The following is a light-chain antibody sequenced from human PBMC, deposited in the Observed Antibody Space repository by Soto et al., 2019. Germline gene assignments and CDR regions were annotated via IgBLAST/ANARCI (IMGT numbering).Light chain of an antibody. J-gene: IGKJ5*01. V-gene: IGKV3D-20*02. CDR3: QHRMNWPLT. Sequence: EFVLTHSPGTLSLSPGERATLSCRASQTVRNNYLAWYQQKPGQAPRLLIYDASSRATGIPDRFSGGGSGTDFTLTISRLEPEDFAVYYCQHRMNWPLTFGQGTRLEI. CDR1: QTVRNNY. CDR2: DAS.